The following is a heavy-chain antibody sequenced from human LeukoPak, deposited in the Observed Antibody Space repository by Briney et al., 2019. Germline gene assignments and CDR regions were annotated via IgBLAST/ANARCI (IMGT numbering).Heavy chain of an antibody. V-gene: IGHV4-39*01. CDR1: GGSISSSTYY. CDR2: IHYSGST. Sequence: SETLSLTCSVSGGSISSSTYYWGWIRQPPGKGLEWIGSIHYSGSTYYNPSLKSRVTISVDTSRNLFSLKLSSVTAADTAVYYCARRGIALTGSWNWYFDLWGRGTLVTVSS. CDR3: ARRGIALTGSWNWYFDL. D-gene: IGHD6-19*01. J-gene: IGHJ2*01.